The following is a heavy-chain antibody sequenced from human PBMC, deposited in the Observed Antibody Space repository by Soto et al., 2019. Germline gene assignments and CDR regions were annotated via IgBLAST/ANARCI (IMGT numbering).Heavy chain of an antibody. CDR1: GGSRGSYY. CDR2: IDNGGST. J-gene: IGHJ4*02. Sequence: SETLSLTCASSGGSRGSYYWSWIRQPPGKGLEWIGNIDNGGSTNYNPSLKSRVTMSVDTSKRQFSLKLTSMTAADTAVYYCGGDGYGDAEFDQWGQGTQVTVSS. V-gene: IGHV4-59*12. D-gene: IGHD4-17*01. CDR3: GGDGYGDAEFDQ.